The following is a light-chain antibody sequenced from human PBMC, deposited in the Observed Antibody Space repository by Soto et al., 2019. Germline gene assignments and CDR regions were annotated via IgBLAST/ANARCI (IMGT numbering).Light chain of an antibody. J-gene: IGLJ2*01. CDR2: EAT. Sequence: SVLTQPASVSGSPGQSITISCAGTRDDIGAYDYVSWYQQHPGNAPKLLVYEATNRPSGVSDRFSGSKSGNTASLTISGLQAEDEADYYCNSYTNSSAVVFGGGTKVTVL. CDR3: NSYTNSSAVV. CDR1: RDDIGAYDY. V-gene: IGLV2-14*01.